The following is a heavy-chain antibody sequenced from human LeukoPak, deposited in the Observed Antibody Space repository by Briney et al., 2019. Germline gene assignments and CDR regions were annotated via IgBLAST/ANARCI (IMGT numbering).Heavy chain of an antibody. J-gene: IGHJ4*02. CDR2: IRYDGSNK. V-gene: IGHV3-30*02. CDR3: ARDPPYDFAYYFDY. Sequence: GGSLRLSCAASGFTFSSFGMHWVRQAPGKGLEWVAFIRYDGSNKYYADSVKGRFTISRDNAKNSLYLQMNSLRAEDTAVYYCARDPPYDFAYYFDYWGQGTLVTVSS. CDR1: GFTFSSFG. D-gene: IGHD3-3*01.